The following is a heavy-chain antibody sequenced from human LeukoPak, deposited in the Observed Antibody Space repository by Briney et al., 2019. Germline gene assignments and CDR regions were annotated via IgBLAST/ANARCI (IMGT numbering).Heavy chain of an antibody. CDR2: ISGSGGST. Sequence: GGSLRLSCAASGFTFSSYAMSWVRQAPGKGLEWVSAISGSGGSTYYADSVKGRFTISRDNSKNTLYLQMNSLRAEDTAVYYCAKMRDWYYYCSGSYLVYWGQGTLVTVSS. CDR3: AKMRDWYYYCSGSYLVY. J-gene: IGHJ4*02. V-gene: IGHV3-23*01. CDR1: GFTFSSYA. D-gene: IGHD3-10*01.